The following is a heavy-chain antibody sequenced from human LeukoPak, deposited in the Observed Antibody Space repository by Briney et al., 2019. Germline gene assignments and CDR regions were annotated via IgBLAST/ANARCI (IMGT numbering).Heavy chain of an antibody. CDR1: GFIFAAYA. V-gene: IGHV3-43*02. CDR3: AKATGHGDFRTDY. D-gene: IGHD1-1*01. Sequence: GGSLRLSCAASGFIFAAYAMHWVRQVPGKGLEGVSLINGDGGRTFYADSVRGRFTISRDNSKNSLYLQMSGLRPEDTAFFYCAKATGHGDFRTDYWGQGTLVTVSS. J-gene: IGHJ4*02. CDR2: INGDGGRT.